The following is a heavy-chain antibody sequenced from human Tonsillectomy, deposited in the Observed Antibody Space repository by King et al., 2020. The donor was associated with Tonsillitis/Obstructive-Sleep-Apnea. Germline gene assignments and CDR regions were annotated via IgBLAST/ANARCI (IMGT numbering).Heavy chain of an antibody. Sequence: VQLVESGGGLVQPGRSLRLSCAASGFSFDDYAMYWVRQAPGKGLEWVSGISWNSGSVAYADSVKGRFIISRDNAKNSLYLQMNSLRPEDTALYYCAXXXIXXXSGXXGDXXDIWXXGTMVTV. CDR1: GFSFDDYA. J-gene: IGHJ3*02. CDR2: ISWNSGSV. CDR3: AXXXIXXXSGXXGDXXDI. V-gene: IGHV3-9*01. D-gene: IGHD2-8*02.